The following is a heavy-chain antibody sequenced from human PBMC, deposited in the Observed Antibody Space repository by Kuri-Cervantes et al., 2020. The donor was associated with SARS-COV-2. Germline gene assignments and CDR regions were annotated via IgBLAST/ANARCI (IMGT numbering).Heavy chain of an antibody. CDR1: GFNFGNYA. CDR3: AILETLWLHGYFDY. Sequence: LTCAASGFNFGNYAMTWVRQAPGKGLEWVSFISANGGRTYYADSVKGRFTVSRDNSKNTLYLQMNSLRGDDTAVYYCAILETLWLHGYFDYWGQGTLVTVSS. J-gene: IGHJ4*02. V-gene: IGHV3-23*01. D-gene: IGHD3-16*01. CDR2: ISANGGRT.